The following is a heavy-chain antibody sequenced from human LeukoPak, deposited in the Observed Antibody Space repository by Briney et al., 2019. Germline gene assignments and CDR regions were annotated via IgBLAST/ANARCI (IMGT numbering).Heavy chain of an antibody. V-gene: IGHV4-4*07. J-gene: IGHJ5*01. D-gene: IGHD4-17*01. CDR2: IYASGST. CDR1: GGSISSYY. CDR3: ARDLTAKMTTRSFWFDS. Sequence: PSETLSLTCTVSGGSISSYYWSWIRQPAGKGLEWIGRIYASGSTNYNPSLKSRVTMSVDTSKNQFSLKLSSVTAADTAVYYCARDLTAKMTTRSFWFDSWGQGTLVTVSS.